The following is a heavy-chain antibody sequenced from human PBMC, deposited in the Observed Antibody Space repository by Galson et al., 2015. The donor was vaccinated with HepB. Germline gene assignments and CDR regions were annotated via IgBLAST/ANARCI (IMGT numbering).Heavy chain of an antibody. Sequence: SLRLSCAASGFTVSSNYMSWVRQAPGKGLEWVSVIYSGGSTYYADSVKGRFTIPRDNSKNTLYLQMNRLRAEDTAVYYCARARIYYDISCYFFDDWGQVTLVTVS. CDR1: GFTVSSNY. D-gene: IGHD3-22*01. V-gene: IGHV3-66*01. CDR3: ARARIYYDISCYFFDD. CDR2: IYSGGST. J-gene: IGHJ4*02.